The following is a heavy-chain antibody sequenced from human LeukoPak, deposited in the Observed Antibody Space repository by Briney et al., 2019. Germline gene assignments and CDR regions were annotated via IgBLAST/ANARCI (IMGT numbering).Heavy chain of an antibody. CDR3: ARGGEWELLLLDY. CDR2: ISGSGGNT. Sequence: GGSLRLSCAASGFTFSSHGMNWVRQAPGKGLEWVSGISGSGGNTYYADSVKGRFTISRDNAKNSLYLQMNSLRAEDTAVYYCARGGEWELLLLDYWGQGTLVTVSS. CDR1: GFTFSSHG. V-gene: IGHV3-21*01. J-gene: IGHJ4*02. D-gene: IGHD1-26*01.